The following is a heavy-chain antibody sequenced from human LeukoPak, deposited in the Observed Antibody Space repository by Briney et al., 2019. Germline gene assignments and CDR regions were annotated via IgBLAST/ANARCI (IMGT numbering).Heavy chain of an antibody. D-gene: IGHD3-10*01. CDR3: AKDLNQVRGALSPPSGDS. J-gene: IGHJ5*01. Sequence: GGSLRLSCAASGFTFSSYSMNWVRQAPGKGLEWVSSISSSSYIYYADSVKGRFTISRDNAKNSLYLQMNSLRAEDTALYYCAKDLNQVRGALSPPSGDSWGQGTLVTVSS. CDR1: GFTFSSYS. CDR2: ISSSSYI. V-gene: IGHV3-21*04.